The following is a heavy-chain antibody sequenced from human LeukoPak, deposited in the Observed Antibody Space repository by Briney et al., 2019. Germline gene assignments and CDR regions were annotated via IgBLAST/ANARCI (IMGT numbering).Heavy chain of an antibody. V-gene: IGHV3-30-3*01. Sequence: GGSLRLSCAASGFTFSSYAMHWVRQAPGKGLEWVAVISYDGSNKYYADSVKGRFTISRDNSKNTLYLQMNSLRAEDTAVYYCAKDTRRGDYFDYWGQGTLVTVSS. CDR2: ISYDGSNK. CDR1: GFTFSSYA. J-gene: IGHJ4*02. D-gene: IGHD2-2*01. CDR3: AKDTRRGDYFDY.